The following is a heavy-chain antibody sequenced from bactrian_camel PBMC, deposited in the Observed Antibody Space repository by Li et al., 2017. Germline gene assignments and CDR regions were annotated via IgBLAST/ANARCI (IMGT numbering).Heavy chain of an antibody. D-gene: IGHD2*01. V-gene: IGHV3S31*01. CDR1: GFTYMEYC. Sequence: VQLVESGGGSVQTGGSLRLSCVASGFTYMEYCMAWFRQDPGKEREGVAAIFIGRRTNTWYADSVKGRFSVSQDEARRVMTLQMTRLKPEDTATYYCVVGPNRFSDRWTVPLCDAEVEYNHWGQGTQVTVS. J-gene: IGHJ4*01. CDR3: VVGPNRFSDRWTVPLCDAEVEYNH. CDR2: IFIGRRTNT.